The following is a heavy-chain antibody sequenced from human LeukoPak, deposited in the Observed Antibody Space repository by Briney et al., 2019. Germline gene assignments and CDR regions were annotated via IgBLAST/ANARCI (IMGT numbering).Heavy chain of an antibody. D-gene: IGHD4-17*01. J-gene: IGHJ5*02. V-gene: IGHV1-2*02. CDR2: INPNSGGT. CDR3: ARVWTYGDYASRFWRYWFDP. CDR1: GYTFTGYY. Sequence: ASVKVSCKASGYTFTGYYMHWVRQAPGQGLEWMGWINPNSGGTYYAQKFQGRVTMTTDTSTSTAYMELRSLRSDDTAVYYCARVWTYGDYASRFWRYWFDPWGQGTLVTVSS.